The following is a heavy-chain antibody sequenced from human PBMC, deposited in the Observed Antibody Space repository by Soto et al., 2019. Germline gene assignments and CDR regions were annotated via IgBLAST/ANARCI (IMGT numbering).Heavy chain of an antibody. CDR3: ARVMTTFGVISKGPDH. V-gene: IGHV1-18*04. Sequence: ASVKVCFKAWGYPFTTYGISLVRQAPGQGLEWMGWISTYNGDTEYPQSLQGRVTMTRDTSTATAYMELRSLRSDDTAVYYCARVMTTFGVISKGPDHWGQGTMVTVSS. D-gene: IGHD3-3*01. J-gene: IGHJ4*02. CDR1: GYPFTTYG. CDR2: ISTYNGDT.